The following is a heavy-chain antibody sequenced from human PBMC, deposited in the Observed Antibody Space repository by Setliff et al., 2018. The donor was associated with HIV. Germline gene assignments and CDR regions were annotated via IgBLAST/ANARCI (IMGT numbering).Heavy chain of an antibody. J-gene: IGHJ4*02. CDR3: ARAESGDNPDY. V-gene: IGHV1-69*01. CDR1: GGTFSNYA. CDR2: IIPMFGVS. D-gene: IGHD4-17*01. Sequence: SVKVSCKASGGTFSNYAISWVRQAPGQGLEWMGGIIPMFGVSNYAQKFQGRVTITADESTRTAYMELSSLRSEDTAVYYCARAESGDNPDYWGQGTLVTVSS.